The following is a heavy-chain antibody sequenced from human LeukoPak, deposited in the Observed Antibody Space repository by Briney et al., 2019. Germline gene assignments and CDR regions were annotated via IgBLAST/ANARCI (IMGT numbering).Heavy chain of an antibody. CDR1: GCTFSSYA. J-gene: IGHJ6*03. CDR3: ARYCSGGSCNYMDV. D-gene: IGHD2-15*01. V-gene: IGHV1-69*06. CDR2: IIPIFGTA. Sequence: GASVKVSCKASGCTFSSYAISWVRQAPGQGLGWMGGIIPIFGTANYAQKFQGRVTITADKSTSTAYMELRSLRSDDTAVYYCARYCSGGSCNYMDVWGKGTTVTISS.